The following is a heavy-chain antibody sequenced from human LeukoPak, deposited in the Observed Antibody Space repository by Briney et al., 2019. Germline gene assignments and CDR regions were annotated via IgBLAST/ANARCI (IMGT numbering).Heavy chain of an antibody. D-gene: IGHD3-16*01. CDR1: GYTFTTYW. CDR2: IYPGDSDT. J-gene: IGHJ4*02. V-gene: IGHV5-51*01. Sequence: GESLKISCKASGYTFTTYWIGWVRQMPGKGLEWMGIIYPGDSDTRYSPSFQGQITIPADKSISTAYLQWSSLKASDSAMYYCARRYGKPPDYWGQGTLVTVSS. CDR3: ARRYGKPPDY.